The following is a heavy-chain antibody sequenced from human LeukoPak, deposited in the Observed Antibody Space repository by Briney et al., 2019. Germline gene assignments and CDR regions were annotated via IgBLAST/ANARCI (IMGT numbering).Heavy chain of an antibody. V-gene: IGHV3-43*01. D-gene: IGHD3-9*01. CDR1: GFTFDDYT. Sequence: GGSLRLSCAASGFTFDDYTMHWVRQAPGKGLEWVSLITWDGGSTYYADSVKGRFTISRDNSKNSLYLQMNSLRAEDTAVYYCARVGAYYDILTGYDDYYYYMDVWGKGTTVTASS. CDR3: ARVGAYYDILTGYDDYYYYMDV. J-gene: IGHJ6*03. CDR2: ITWDGGST.